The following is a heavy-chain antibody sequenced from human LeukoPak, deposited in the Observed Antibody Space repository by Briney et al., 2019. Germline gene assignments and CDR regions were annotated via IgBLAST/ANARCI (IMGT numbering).Heavy chain of an antibody. CDR2: RYYSGST. CDR3: ARQYDY. V-gene: IGHV4-39*01. J-gene: IGHJ4*02. CDR1: GGSISSGSYF. Sequence: PSETLSLTCTVSGGSISSGSYFWGWVRQPPGKGLEWIGSRYYSGSTDYNPSLKSRVTISADTSKNQFSLKLTSVTAADTAVYYCARQYDYSGQGTLVTVSS.